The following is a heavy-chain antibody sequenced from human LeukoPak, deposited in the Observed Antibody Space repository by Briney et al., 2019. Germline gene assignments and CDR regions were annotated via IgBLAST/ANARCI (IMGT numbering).Heavy chain of an antibody. V-gene: IGHV1-2*02. D-gene: IGHD2-2*01. J-gene: IGHJ4*02. CDR1: GYTFTDNF. Sequence: GASVKVSCKASGYTFTDNFMHWVRQAPGQGLEWMGWIDPKTGGTNYAQRFQGRVTVTRDTSISTVYMELSRLRSDDTAVYYCARDSCSSTSCLSIDDYWGQGTLVSVSS. CDR2: IDPKTGGT. CDR3: ARDSCSSTSCLSIDDY.